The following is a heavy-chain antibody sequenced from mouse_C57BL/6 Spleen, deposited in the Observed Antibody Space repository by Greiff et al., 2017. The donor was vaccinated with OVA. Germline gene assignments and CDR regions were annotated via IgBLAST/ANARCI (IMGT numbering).Heavy chain of an antibody. CDR2: ISSGSSTI. CDR1: GFTFSDYG. D-gene: IGHD6-5*01. J-gene: IGHJ4*01. Sequence: DVLLVESGGGLVKPGGSLKLSCAASGFTFSDYGMHWVRQAPEKGLEWVAYISSGSSTIYYADTVKGRFPISRDNAKNTLFLQMTSRRSEDTAMDDCARALFEDYAMDYWGQGTPVTVSS. CDR3: ARALFEDYAMDY. V-gene: IGHV5-17*01.